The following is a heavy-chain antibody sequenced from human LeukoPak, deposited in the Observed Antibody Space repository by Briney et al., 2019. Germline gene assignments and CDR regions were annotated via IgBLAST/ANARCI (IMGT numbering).Heavy chain of an antibody. J-gene: IGHJ4*02. CDR3: AREGYSGYDTGYAFDY. Sequence: SETLSLTCTVSGGSISSYYWSWIRQPPGKGLEWIGYIYYSGSTNYNPSLKSRVTISVDTSKNQFSLKLSSVTAADTAVYYCAREGYSGYDTGYAFDYWGQGTLVTVSS. CDR1: GGSISSYY. CDR2: IYYSGST. D-gene: IGHD5-12*01. V-gene: IGHV4-59*12.